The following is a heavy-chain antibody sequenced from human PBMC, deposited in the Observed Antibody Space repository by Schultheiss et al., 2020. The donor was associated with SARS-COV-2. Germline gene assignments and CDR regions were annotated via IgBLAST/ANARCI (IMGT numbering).Heavy chain of an antibody. D-gene: IGHD5-24*01. CDR1: GFIFSGHE. Sequence: GGSLRLSCVASGFIFSGHEMNWVRQAPGKGLEWVSAISGSGGSTYYADSVKGRFTISRDNSKNTLYLQMNSLRAEDTAVYYCAKVGRRWLQLMYDAFDIWGQGTMVTVSS. CDR2: ISGSGGST. V-gene: IGHV3-23*01. CDR3: AKVGRRWLQLMYDAFDI. J-gene: IGHJ3*02.